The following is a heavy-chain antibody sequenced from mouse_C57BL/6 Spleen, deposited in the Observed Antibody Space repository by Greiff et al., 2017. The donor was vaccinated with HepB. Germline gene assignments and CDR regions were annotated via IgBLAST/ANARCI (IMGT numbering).Heavy chain of an antibody. Sequence: VQLQQPGAELVMPGASVKLSCKASGYTFTSYWMHWVKQRPGQGLEWIGEIDPSDSYTNYNQKFKGKSTLTVDKSSSTAYMQLSSLTSEDSAVYYCARANYGNCLDYWGQGTTLTVSS. D-gene: IGHD2-1*01. CDR3: ARANYGNCLDY. CDR2: IDPSDSYT. J-gene: IGHJ2*01. CDR1: GYTFTSYW. V-gene: IGHV1-69*01.